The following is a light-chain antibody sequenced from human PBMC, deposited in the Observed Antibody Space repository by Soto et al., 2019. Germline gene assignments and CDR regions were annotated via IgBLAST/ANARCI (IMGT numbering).Light chain of an antibody. Sequence: QSVLTQPASVSGSPGQSITISCTGTSXDVGSYNLVSWYQQHPGKAPKLMIYEGSKRPSGVSNRFSGSKSGNTASLTISGLQAEDEADDYCCSYAGSSTHYVFGTGTKVTVL. CDR3: CSYAGSSTHYV. CDR1: SXDVGSYNL. V-gene: IGLV2-23*01. J-gene: IGLJ1*01. CDR2: EGS.